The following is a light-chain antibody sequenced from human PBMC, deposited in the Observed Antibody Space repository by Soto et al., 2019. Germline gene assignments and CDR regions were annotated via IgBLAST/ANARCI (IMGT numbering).Light chain of an antibody. CDR2: DAS. CDR1: QSIGST. V-gene: IGKV3-15*01. J-gene: IGKJ4*01. Sequence: IVMTQSPATLSVSPGERATLSCRASQSIGSTLAWYQQKPGQTPRLLIYDASTRAIVIPARFSGIGSGTEFTLIISSLQSEDFAVYYCQHYKTWPLSFGGGTKVEI. CDR3: QHYKTWPLS.